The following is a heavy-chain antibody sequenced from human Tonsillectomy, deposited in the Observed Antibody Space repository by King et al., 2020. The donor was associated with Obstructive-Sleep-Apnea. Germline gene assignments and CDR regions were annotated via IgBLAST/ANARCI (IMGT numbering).Heavy chain of an antibody. CDR2: IYHSGSS. J-gene: IGHJ5*02. Sequence: QLQESGPGLVKPSETLSLTCTVSGGSITGSNYYWGWIRQPPGKGLEWIGSIYHSGSSYYNPSLNSRVIISVDTSKNQFSLELTSVTAADTAVYYCAGDRIVLGVKDTWSAPWGQGTLVTVSP. CDR3: AGDRIVLGVKDTWSAP. D-gene: IGHD2-15*01. CDR1: GGSITGSNYY. V-gene: IGHV4-39*07.